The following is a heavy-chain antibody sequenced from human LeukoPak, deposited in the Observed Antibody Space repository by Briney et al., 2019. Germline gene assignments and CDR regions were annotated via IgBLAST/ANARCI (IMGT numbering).Heavy chain of an antibody. J-gene: IGHJ4*02. D-gene: IGHD4-11*01. Sequence: PGGSLRLSCAASGFTFSSHGMHWVRQAPGKGLEWVAFIRYDGSNKYYADSVKGRFTISRDNSKNTLYLQMNSLRAEDTAVYYCAKDIPGTTVTYYFDYWGQGTLVTVSS. V-gene: IGHV3-30*02. CDR2: IRYDGSNK. CDR1: GFTFSSHG. CDR3: AKDIPGTTVTYYFDY.